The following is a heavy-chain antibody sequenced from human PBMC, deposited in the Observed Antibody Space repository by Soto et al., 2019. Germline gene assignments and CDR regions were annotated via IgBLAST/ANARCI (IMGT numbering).Heavy chain of an antibody. V-gene: IGHV1-18*01. CDR1: GYTFTRYG. J-gene: IGHJ6*02. Sequence: QVQLVQSGAEVKNPGASVKVSCKASGYTFTRYGIGWARQAPGQGLDWMGWINTYNGNTNYAQNVQGRVTLTTDTSPSTAYMELRSLRSNDTAIYYCAMVDVYVTPSPQDVWGQGPTVIVSS. CDR3: AMVDVYVTPSPQDV. D-gene: IGHD3-16*01. CDR2: INTYNGNT.